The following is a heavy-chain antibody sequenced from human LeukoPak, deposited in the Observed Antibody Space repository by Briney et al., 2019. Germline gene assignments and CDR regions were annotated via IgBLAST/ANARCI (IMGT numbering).Heavy chain of an antibody. CDR3: AKDRAAAGRLYYYYGMDV. D-gene: IGHD6-13*01. CDR1: GFTFSSYA. CDR2: ISYDGSNK. V-gene: IGHV3-30-3*01. J-gene: IGHJ6*02. Sequence: PGGSLRLSCAASGFTFSSYAMHWVRQAPGKGLEWVAVISYDGSNKYYADSVKGRFTISRDNSKNTLYLQMNSLRAEDTAVYYRAKDRAAAGRLYYYYGMDVWGQGTTVTVSS.